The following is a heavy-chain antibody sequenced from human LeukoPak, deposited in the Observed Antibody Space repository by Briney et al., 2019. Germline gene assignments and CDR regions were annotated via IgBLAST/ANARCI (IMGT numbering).Heavy chain of an antibody. V-gene: IGHV4-39*01. D-gene: IGHD1-26*01. CDR3: ARSTSGSYFWADK. CDR1: GDSITSTTYY. Sequence: PSETLSLTCTVSGDSITSTTYYWGWICQSPGKGLEWIGSIYYSGTTYYNPSLKGRVTIPVDTSKSQFSLKLTSVTAADTAVYYCARSTSGSYFWADKWGQGTLVTVSS. J-gene: IGHJ4*02. CDR2: IYYSGTT.